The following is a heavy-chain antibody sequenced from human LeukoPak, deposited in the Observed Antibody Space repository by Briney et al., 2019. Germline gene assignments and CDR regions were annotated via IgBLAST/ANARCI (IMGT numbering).Heavy chain of an antibody. CDR2: ISGSNRPI. CDR3: ASSPDYDILTGDAFDI. CDR1: GFTFSSYS. V-gene: IGHV3-48*01. J-gene: IGHJ3*02. D-gene: IGHD3-9*01. Sequence: QSGGSLRLSCAASGFTFSSYSMNWVRQAPGRGLEWVSYISGSNRPIYYADSVKGRFTISRDNAKNSLYLQMNSLRAEDTAVYYCASSPDYDILTGDAFDIWGQGTMVTVSS.